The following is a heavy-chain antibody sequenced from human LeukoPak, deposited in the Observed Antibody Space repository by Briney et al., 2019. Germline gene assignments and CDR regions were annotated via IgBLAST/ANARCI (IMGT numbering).Heavy chain of an antibody. D-gene: IGHD3-16*01. CDR2: IYTSGST. Sequence: SETLSLTCTVSGGSISSGSYYWSWIRQPAGKGLEWIGRIYTSGSTNYNPSLKSRVTISVDTSKNQFSLKLSSVTAADTAVYYCARWGSRDAFDIWGQGTMVTVSS. J-gene: IGHJ3*02. CDR3: ARWGSRDAFDI. CDR1: GGSISSGSYY. V-gene: IGHV4-61*02.